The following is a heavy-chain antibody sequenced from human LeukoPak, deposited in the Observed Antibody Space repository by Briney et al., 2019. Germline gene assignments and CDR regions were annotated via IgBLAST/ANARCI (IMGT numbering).Heavy chain of an antibody. V-gene: IGHV3-9*03. Sequence: GRSLRLSCAASGFTFDDYAMHWVRQAPGKGLEWVSGISWNSGGIGYADSVKGRFTISRDNAKNSLYLQMNSLRAEDMALYYCAKDIGSDYYYYYMDVWGKGTTVTVSS. CDR2: ISWNSGGI. CDR1: GFTFDDYA. CDR3: AKDIGSDYYYYYMDV. J-gene: IGHJ6*03.